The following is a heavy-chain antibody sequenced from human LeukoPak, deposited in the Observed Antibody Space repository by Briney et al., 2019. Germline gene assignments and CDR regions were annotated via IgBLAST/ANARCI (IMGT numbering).Heavy chain of an antibody. CDR2: INSDGSST. J-gene: IGHJ3*02. CDR3: ARANYYGSGRAAFDI. V-gene: IGHV3-74*01. D-gene: IGHD3-10*01. Sequence: GGSLRLSCAASGFTFSSYWMHWVRQAPGKGLVWVSRINSDGSSTSYADSVKGRFTISRDNAKNTLYLHMNSLRAEDTAVYYCARANYYGSGRAAFDIWGQGTMVTVSS. CDR1: GFTFSSYW.